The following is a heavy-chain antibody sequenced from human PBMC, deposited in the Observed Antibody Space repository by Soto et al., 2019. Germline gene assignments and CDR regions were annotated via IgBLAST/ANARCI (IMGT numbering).Heavy chain of an antibody. Sequence: QVQLQQSGPGLVKPSQSLSLTCTVTGGSISSGNYYWTWIRQHPGKGLEWIGNIHYSGSSIYNPSLKLRVVISVNTSNRKSSLKLTSVTAADTAVYYCARDGRATNYYDYGMDVWCQETTVTVSS. D-gene: IGHD1-26*01. CDR2: IHYSGSS. J-gene: IGHJ6*02. CDR1: GGSISSGNYY. V-gene: IGHV4-31*03. CDR3: ARDGRATNYYDYGMDV.